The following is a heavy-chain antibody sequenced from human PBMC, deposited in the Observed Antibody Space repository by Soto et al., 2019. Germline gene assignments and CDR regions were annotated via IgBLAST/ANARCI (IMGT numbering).Heavy chain of an antibody. CDR2: INPSGGST. D-gene: IGHD2-2*01. J-gene: IGHJ6*02. V-gene: IGHV1-46*01. CDR3: AREGLGYCSSTSCPDTYYYYGMDV. CDR1: GYTFTSYY. Sequence: ASVKVSCKASGYTFTSYYIHWVRQAPGQGLEWMGIINPSGGSTSYAQKFQGRVTMTRDTSTSTVYMELSSLRSEDTAVYYCAREGLGYCSSTSCPDTYYYYGMDVWGQGTTVTVSS.